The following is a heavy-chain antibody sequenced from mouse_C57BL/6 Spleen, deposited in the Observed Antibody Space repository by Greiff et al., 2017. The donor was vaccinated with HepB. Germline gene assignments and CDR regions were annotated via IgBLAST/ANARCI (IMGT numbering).Heavy chain of an antibody. J-gene: IGHJ2*01. CDR2: IYPGDGDT. D-gene: IGHD2-4*01. CDR1: GYAFSSSW. Sequence: VQLQQSGPELVKPGASVKISCKASGYAFSSSWMNWVKQRPGKGLEWIGRIYPGDGDTNYNEKFKSKATLTVDKPSSTAYMQLSSLTSEDSAVYYCARDYDYDGGGFDYWGQGTTLTVSS. V-gene: IGHV1-82*01. CDR3: ARDYDYDGGGFDY.